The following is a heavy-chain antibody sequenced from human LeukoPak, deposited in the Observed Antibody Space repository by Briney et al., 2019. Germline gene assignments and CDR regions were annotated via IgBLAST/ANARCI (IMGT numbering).Heavy chain of an antibody. CDR1: GGSISSHY. Sequence: SETLSLTCTVSGGSISSHYWSWIRQPAGKGLEWIGRMYSSGSTSYNPSLKSRVTMSVDTSKNQFSLKLSSVTAADTAVYYCARGVQAAMDYLDYWGQGTLVTVSS. D-gene: IGHD2-2*01. J-gene: IGHJ4*02. CDR3: ARGVQAAMDYLDY. V-gene: IGHV4-4*07. CDR2: MYSSGST.